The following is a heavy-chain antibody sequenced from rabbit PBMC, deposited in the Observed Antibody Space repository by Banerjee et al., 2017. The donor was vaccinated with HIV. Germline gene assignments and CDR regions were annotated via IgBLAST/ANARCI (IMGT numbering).Heavy chain of an antibody. CDR3: ARGYGGYSGYGADYFNL. Sequence: QQLEESGGGLVQPGGSLKLSCKASGFDFSSYSMTWVRQAPGKGLEWIGYIDPVFGSTYYASWVNGRFTISSHNAQNTLYLQLNSLTAADTATYFCARGYGGYSGYGADYFNLWGPGTLVTVS. J-gene: IGHJ4*01. CDR2: IDPVFGST. V-gene: IGHV1S7*01. D-gene: IGHD7-1*01. CDR1: GFDFSSYS.